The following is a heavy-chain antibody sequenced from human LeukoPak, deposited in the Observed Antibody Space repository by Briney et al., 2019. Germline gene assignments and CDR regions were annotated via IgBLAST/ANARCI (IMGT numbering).Heavy chain of an antibody. Sequence: GGSLRLSCAAYGFIFSRYWMSWVRQAPGKGLEWVANIKQDGSEKYYVDSVKGRFTISRDNAKNSLYLQMNSLTAEDTAIYYCARSLRVAVAASYWGQGTLVTVSS. D-gene: IGHD6-19*01. V-gene: IGHV3-7*01. CDR2: IKQDGSEK. CDR3: ARSLRVAVAASY. J-gene: IGHJ4*02. CDR1: GFIFSRYW.